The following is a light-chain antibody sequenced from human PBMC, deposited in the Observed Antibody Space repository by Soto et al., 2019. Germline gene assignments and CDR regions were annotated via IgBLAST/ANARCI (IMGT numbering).Light chain of an antibody. Sequence: DIQMTQSPSTLSASIGDRVTITCRASQSVDSWLAWYQQQPGKAPKLLIYKASSLQTGAPSRFSVSGSGTEFTLTISSLQPDDFATYYCQHYNDYSTVFGQGTEVYIK. V-gene: IGKV1-5*03. J-gene: IGKJ1*01. CDR3: QHYNDYSTV. CDR2: KAS. CDR1: QSVDSW.